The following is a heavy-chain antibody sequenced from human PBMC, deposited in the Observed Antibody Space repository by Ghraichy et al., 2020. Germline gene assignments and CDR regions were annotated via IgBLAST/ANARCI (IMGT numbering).Heavy chain of an antibody. CDR2: IIPIFGTA. CDR1: GGTFSSYA. D-gene: IGHD6-25*01. Sequence: SVKVSCKASGGTFSSYAISWVRQAPGQGLEWMGGIIPIFGTANYAQKFQGRVTITADESTSTAYMELSSLRSEDTAVYYCARGDRDRRAATVWYPFDYWGQGTLVTVSS. V-gene: IGHV1-69*13. CDR3: ARGDRDRRAATVWYPFDY. J-gene: IGHJ4*02.